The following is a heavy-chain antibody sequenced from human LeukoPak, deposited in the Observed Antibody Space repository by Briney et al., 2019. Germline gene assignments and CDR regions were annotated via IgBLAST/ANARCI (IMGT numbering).Heavy chain of an antibody. J-gene: IGHJ6*03. CDR2: IYYSGST. V-gene: IGHV4-59*01. D-gene: IGHD3-22*01. Sequence: SETLPLTCTVSGGSISSYYWSWIRQPPGKGLEWIGYIYYSGSTYYNPSLKSRVTISVDTSKNQFSLKLNSVTAADTAVYYCARSSEGRYYYDSSGYSYYYYCMDVWGKGTTVTISS. CDR1: GGSISSYY. CDR3: ARSSEGRYYYDSSGYSYYYYCMDV.